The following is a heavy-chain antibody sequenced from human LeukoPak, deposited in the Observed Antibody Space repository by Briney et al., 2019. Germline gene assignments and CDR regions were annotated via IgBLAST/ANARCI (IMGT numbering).Heavy chain of an antibody. CDR1: GYTFTSYG. CDR3: ATDGGRMVAAAVDY. Sequence: ASVEVSCKASGYTFTSYGISWVRQAPGQGVEWMGWISAYNGNTNYAQKLQGRVTMTTDTSTSTAYMELRSLRSDDTAVYYCATDGGRMVAAAVDYWGQGTLVTVSS. J-gene: IGHJ4*02. V-gene: IGHV1-18*01. CDR2: ISAYNGNT. D-gene: IGHD6-13*01.